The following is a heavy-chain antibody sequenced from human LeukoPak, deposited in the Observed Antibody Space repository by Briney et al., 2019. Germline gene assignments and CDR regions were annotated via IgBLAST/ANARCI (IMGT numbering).Heavy chain of an antibody. CDR3: ARVIRYCSSTSCSYYFDY. CDR1: GYTFTSYD. Sequence: RASVKVSCKASGYTFTSYDINWVRQATGQGLEWMGWMNPNSGNTGYAQKFQGRVTITRNTSISTAYMELSSLRSEDTAVYYCARVIRYCSSTSCSYYFDYWGQGTLVTVSS. V-gene: IGHV1-8*03. D-gene: IGHD2-2*01. CDR2: MNPNSGNT. J-gene: IGHJ4*02.